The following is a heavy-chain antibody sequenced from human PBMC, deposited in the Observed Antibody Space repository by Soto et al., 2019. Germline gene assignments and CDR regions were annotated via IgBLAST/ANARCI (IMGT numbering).Heavy chain of an antibody. CDR2: IYYSGST. CDR3: AREDDGGDSLDV. J-gene: IGHJ6*02. V-gene: IGHV4-39*02. CDR1: GGSINSSSYY. D-gene: IGHD2-21*02. Sequence: SETLSLTCTVSGGSINSSSYYWGWIRQPPGKGLEWIGSIYYSGSTYYNPSLKSRVTISVDTSKNQFSLHLTSVTAADTAVYFCAREDDGGDSLDVWGQGTTVTVSS.